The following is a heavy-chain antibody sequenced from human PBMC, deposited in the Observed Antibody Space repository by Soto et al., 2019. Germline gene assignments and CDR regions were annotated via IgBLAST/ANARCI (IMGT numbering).Heavy chain of an antibody. CDR1: GFTFSSST. CDR2: ISSDSVWI. CDR3: ASGSYGDYSD. V-gene: IGHV3-21*01. J-gene: IGHJ4*02. Sequence: SLRLSCAASGFTFSSSTMNWVRQAPGKGLECVSSISSDSVWIYYAASVKGRFTISRDNAKNSLFLQMSSLRAEDTAVYYCASGSYGDYSDWGQGXLVTVYS. D-gene: IGHD4-17*01.